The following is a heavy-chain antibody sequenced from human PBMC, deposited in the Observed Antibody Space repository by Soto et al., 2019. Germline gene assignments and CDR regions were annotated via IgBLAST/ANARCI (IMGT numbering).Heavy chain of an antibody. V-gene: IGHV3-30*18. D-gene: IGHD3-22*01. Sequence: GGSLRLSCAASGFTFSSYGMHWVRQAPGKGLEWVAVISYGGSNKYYADSVKGRFTISRDNSKNTLYLQMNSLRAEDTAVYYCAKDRYDSSGYYRLDYWGQGTLVTVSS. J-gene: IGHJ4*02. CDR3: AKDRYDSSGYYRLDY. CDR1: GFTFSSYG. CDR2: ISYGGSNK.